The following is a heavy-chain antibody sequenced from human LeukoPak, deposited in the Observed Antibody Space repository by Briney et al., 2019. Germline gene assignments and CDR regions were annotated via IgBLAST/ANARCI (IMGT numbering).Heavy chain of an antibody. CDR1: GGSFSGYY. J-gene: IGHJ6*03. D-gene: IGHD4-17*01. CDR3: ARLRGPRYYYYMDV. Sequence: SETLSLTCAVYGGSFSGYYWSWIRQPPGKGLEWIGEINRSGSTNYNPSLKSRVTISVDTSKNQFSLKLSSVTAADTAVYYCARLRGPRYYYYMDVWGKGTTVTVSS. V-gene: IGHV4-34*01. CDR2: INRSGST.